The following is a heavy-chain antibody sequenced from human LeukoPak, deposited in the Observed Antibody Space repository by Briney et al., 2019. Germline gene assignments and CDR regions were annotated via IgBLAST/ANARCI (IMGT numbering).Heavy chain of an antibody. V-gene: IGHV3-48*03. Sequence: GGSLRLSCAATGFTFSRYEMNWVRQAAGKGMDWVSYISSSGSTIYYADSVKGRFTISRDNAKNSLYLQMNSLRAEDTAVYYCARDYTMVRGVLDYWGQGTLVTVSS. CDR2: ISSSGSTI. D-gene: IGHD3-10*01. CDR3: ARDYTMVRGVLDY. CDR1: GFTFSRYE. J-gene: IGHJ4*02.